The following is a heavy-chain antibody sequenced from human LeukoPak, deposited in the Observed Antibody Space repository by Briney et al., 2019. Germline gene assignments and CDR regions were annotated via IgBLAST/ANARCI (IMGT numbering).Heavy chain of an antibody. J-gene: IGHJ4*02. Sequence: PGGSLRLSCAASGFTFSSYDMHWVRQATGKGLEWVSAIGTLGDTSYPDSVKGRFTISRENAKNSLYLQMNNLRAGDTAVYYCARGRNGNYYDSSGFYPYWGQGTLVTVS. CDR2: IGTLGDT. V-gene: IGHV3-13*01. D-gene: IGHD3-22*01. CDR3: ARGRNGNYYDSSGFYPY. CDR1: GFTFSSYD.